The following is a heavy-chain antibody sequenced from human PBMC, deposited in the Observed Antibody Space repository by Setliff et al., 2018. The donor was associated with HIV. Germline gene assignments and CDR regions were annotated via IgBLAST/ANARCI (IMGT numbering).Heavy chain of an antibody. CDR3: ARDYNYASGTYNWFDP. D-gene: IGHD3-10*01. J-gene: IGHJ5*02. CDR1: GYVFTTYV. CDR2: INANTGNP. V-gene: IGHV7-4-1*02. Sequence: ASVKVSCKGSGYVFTTYVINWVRQAPGRGLELMGWINANTGNPRYAPGFTGRFVFSLDTSATTAHLQINGLKTDDTAVYYCARDYNYASGTYNWFDPWGQGTLVTVSS.